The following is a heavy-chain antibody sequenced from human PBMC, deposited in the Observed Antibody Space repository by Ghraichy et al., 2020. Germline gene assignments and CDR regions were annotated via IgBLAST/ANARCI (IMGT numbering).Heavy chain of an antibody. J-gene: IGHJ6*03. V-gene: IGHV4-61*02. CDR1: GDSISSGSFY. CDR3: ARENSYYNFLSGYLHYSYYYMVV. Sequence: SETLSLTCTVSGDSISSGSFYWTWIRQPIGKGLEWLGRVQTNGNTDYNPSLKSRVTISPNTSKNHFSLRLSSVTAADTAVYFCARENSYYNFLSGYLHYSYYYMVVWGKGTTVTVSS. D-gene: IGHD3-3*01. CDR2: VQTNGNT.